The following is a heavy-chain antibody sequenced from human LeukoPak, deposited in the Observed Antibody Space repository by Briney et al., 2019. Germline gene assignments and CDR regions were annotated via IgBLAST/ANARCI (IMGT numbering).Heavy chain of an antibody. J-gene: IGHJ5*02. CDR3: AREIRRGQRFDP. Sequence: SETLSLTCTVSGGSISSSSYYWGWIRQPPGKGLEWIGSIYYSGSTYYNTSLKSRVTISVDTSKNQFSLKLSSVTAADTAVYYCAREIRRGQRFDPWGQGTLVTVSS. CDR2: IYYSGST. CDR1: GGSISSSSYY. V-gene: IGHV4-39*02. D-gene: IGHD3-10*01.